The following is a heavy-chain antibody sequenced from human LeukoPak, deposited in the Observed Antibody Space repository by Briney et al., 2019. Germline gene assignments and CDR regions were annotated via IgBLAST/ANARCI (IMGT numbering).Heavy chain of an antibody. CDR1: GYTFTGYY. V-gene: IGHV1-2*02. Sequence: ASVKVTFKASGYTFTGYYMHWVRQAPGQGLEWMGWINPNSGSTNYAQKFQGRVTMTRDTSISTAYMELSRLRSDDTAVYYCARPRSDFWSGYSGYYFDYCGQGTLVTVSS. CDR2: INPNSGST. CDR3: ARPRSDFWSGYSGYYFDY. J-gene: IGHJ4*02. D-gene: IGHD3-3*01.